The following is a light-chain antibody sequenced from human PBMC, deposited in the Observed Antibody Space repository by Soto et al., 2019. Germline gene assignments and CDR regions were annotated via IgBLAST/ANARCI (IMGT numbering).Light chain of an antibody. J-gene: IGLJ3*02. Sequence: QSALTQPPSASGTPGQTVTISCSGRFSNIGSNFIYWYQQLPGTAPKLLIYRNNERPSGVPDRFSASKSGTSASLAISGLRSEDEADYHCAAWDDSLSGLVFGGGTKLTVL. CDR1: FSNIGSNF. CDR2: RNN. V-gene: IGLV1-47*01. CDR3: AAWDDSLSGLV.